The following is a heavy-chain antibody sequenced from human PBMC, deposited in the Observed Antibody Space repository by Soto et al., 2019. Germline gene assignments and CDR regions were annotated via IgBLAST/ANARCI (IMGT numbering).Heavy chain of an antibody. D-gene: IGHD4-17*01. Sequence: QVPLVQSGAEVKEPGASVKVSCKSSGYTFTNYGITWVRQAPGQGLELMGWISAYNGATNYAQKFQDRVTLTTDTSTSTAYMELRSLRSDDTAVYYCARSDRDYAGSTAYWGQGTLVTVSS. V-gene: IGHV1-18*01. CDR3: ARSDRDYAGSTAY. J-gene: IGHJ4*02. CDR1: GYTFTNYG. CDR2: ISAYNGAT.